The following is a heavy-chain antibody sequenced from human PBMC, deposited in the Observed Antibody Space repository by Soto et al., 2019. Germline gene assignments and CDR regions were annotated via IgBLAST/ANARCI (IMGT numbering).Heavy chain of an antibody. D-gene: IGHD3-16*01. Sequence: QVQLVESGGGVVQPGRSLRLSCAASGFTFSLYGMHWVRQAPGKGLGWVVVIWYDGSNKFYADSVKGRFTISRDNSKNTLYLQMNSLRDEDTAVYYCARGLRGISFYGMDVWGQGTTVIVSS. CDR1: GFTFSLYG. J-gene: IGHJ6*02. CDR3: ARGLRGISFYGMDV. CDR2: IWYDGSNK. V-gene: IGHV3-33*01.